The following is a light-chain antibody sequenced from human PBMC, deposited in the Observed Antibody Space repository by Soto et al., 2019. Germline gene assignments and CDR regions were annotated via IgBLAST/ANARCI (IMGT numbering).Light chain of an antibody. Sequence: DIQLTQSPSTLSASVGDRVTITCRASQSISSWLAWYQQKPGKAPKLLIYDVSTLQSGVPSKFSGNGFGTEFTLPNSSPPADGFSTFYCKQNKAFGQGTKV. J-gene: IGKJ1*01. CDR3: KQNKA. CDR2: DVS. CDR1: QSISSW. V-gene: IGKV1-5*01.